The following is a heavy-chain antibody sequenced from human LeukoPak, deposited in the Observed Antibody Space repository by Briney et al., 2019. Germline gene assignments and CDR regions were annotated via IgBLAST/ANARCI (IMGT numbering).Heavy chain of an antibody. V-gene: IGHV3-23*01. CDR2: IGSGGYR. J-gene: IGHJ4*02. D-gene: IGHD6-6*01. Sequence: GGSLRLSCVASGLTLSNYDTTWVRQAPGKGLESVSSIGSGGYRFYGGSVKGRFSIFRDNSQNTVYLQMNSLRGEDTAIYFCAKKLPDASSYFDFWGQGILVTVSS. CDR3: AKKLPDASSYFDF. CDR1: GLTLSNYD.